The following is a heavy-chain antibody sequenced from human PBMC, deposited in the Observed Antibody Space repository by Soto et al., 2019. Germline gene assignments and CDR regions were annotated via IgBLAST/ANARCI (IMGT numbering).Heavy chain of an antibody. J-gene: IGHJ4*02. CDR1: GFTFSSYG. CDR3: ADDGGYSGAFDY. Sequence: PVGSLRLSCAASGFTFSSYGMHWVRQAPGKGLEWVAVISYDGSNKYYADSVKGRFTISRDNSKNTLYLQMNSLRAEDTAVYYCADDGGYSGAFDYWGQGTLVTVSS. D-gene: IGHD5-18*01. V-gene: IGHV3-30*18. CDR2: ISYDGSNK.